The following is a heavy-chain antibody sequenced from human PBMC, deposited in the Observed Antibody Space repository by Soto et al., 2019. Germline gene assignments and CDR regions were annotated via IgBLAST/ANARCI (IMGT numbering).Heavy chain of an antibody. CDR3: ATDVWHYYDSSGYSDY. D-gene: IGHD3-22*01. V-gene: IGHV1-24*01. Sequence: ASVKVSCKVSGYTLTELSMHWVRQAPGKGLEWKGGFDPEDGETIYAQKFQGRVTMTEDTSTDTAYMELSSLRSEDTAVYYCATDVWHYYDSSGYSDYWGQGTLVTVSS. CDR2: FDPEDGET. J-gene: IGHJ4*02. CDR1: GYTLTELS.